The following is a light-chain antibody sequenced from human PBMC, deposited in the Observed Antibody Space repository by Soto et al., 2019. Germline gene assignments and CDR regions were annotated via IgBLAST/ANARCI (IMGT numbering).Light chain of an antibody. CDR3: QQSNYWPT. CDR2: GAS. CDR1: QSVSSN. J-gene: IGKJ1*01. Sequence: EIVMTQSPATLSVSPGERATLSCRASQSVSSNLAWYQQKPGQAPRLLIYGASTRATGIPARFSGSGSGTEFTLTISSLLSEDFAAYYCQQSNYWPTFRQGT. V-gene: IGKV3-15*01.